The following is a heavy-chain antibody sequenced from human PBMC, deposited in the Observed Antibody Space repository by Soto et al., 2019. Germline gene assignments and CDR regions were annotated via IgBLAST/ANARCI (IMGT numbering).Heavy chain of an antibody. V-gene: IGHV3-33*01. Sequence: GALRLSCATSGFTFSNNAMHWVRQAPGKGLEWVAQIWYDGSNKYYADSVKGRFTISRDNSKNTVYLQMNSLRAEDMAVYYCARDGQNQSPYAMDVWGQGTTVTVSS. J-gene: IGHJ6*02. CDR1: GFTFSNNA. CDR2: IWYDGSNK. CDR3: ARDGQNQSPYAMDV.